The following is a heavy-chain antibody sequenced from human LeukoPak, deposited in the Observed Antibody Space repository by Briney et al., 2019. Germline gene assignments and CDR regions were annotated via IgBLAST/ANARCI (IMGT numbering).Heavy chain of an antibody. CDR1: GFIFSSYA. J-gene: IGHJ4*02. D-gene: IGHD6-19*01. CDR2: ISYDGSNK. Sequence: GGSLRLSCAASGFIFSSYAMHWVRQAPGKGLEWVAVISYDGSNKYYADSVKGRFTISRDNSKNTLYLQMNSLRAEDTAVYYCARVGVAVAGTYWGQGTLVTVSS. CDR3: ARVGVAVAGTY. V-gene: IGHV3-30*04.